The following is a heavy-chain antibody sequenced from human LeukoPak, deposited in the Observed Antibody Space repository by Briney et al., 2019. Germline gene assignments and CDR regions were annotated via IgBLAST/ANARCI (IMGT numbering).Heavy chain of an antibody. Sequence: SVKVSCKASGGTFSSYAISWVRQAPGQGLEWMGRIIPILGIANYAQKFQGRVTITADKSTSTAYMELSSLRSEDTAVYYCARDYPAVAVTANNWFDPWGQGTLVTVSS. CDR1: GGTFSSYA. CDR3: ARDYPAVAVTANNWFDP. J-gene: IGHJ5*02. D-gene: IGHD6-19*01. CDR2: IIPILGIA. V-gene: IGHV1-69*04.